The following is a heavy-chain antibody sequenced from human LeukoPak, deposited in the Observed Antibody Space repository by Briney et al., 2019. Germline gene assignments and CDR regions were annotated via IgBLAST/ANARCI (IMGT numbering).Heavy chain of an antibody. CDR1: GFTFSSYI. V-gene: IGHV3-53*01. Sequence: GGSLRLSCAASGFTFSSYIVTWVRQTPGKGLEWVSVIYGGGTPYYADSLKGRFTISRDNSKNTVYLQMNSLRAEDTAVYYCARRGDGGRSFDYWGQGTLVTVSS. CDR2: IYGGGTP. CDR3: ARRGDGGRSFDY. J-gene: IGHJ4*02. D-gene: IGHD4-23*01.